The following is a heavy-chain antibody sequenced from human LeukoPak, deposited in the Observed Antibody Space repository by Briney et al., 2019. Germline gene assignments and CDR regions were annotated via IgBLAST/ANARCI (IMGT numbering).Heavy chain of an antibody. Sequence: PSETLSLTCTVSGGSISSGGYYWSWIRQHPGKGLEWIGYIYYSGSTYYNPSLKSRVTISVDTSKNQFSLKLSSVTAADTAVYYCARGYCGGDACAFDIWGQGTMVTVSS. CDR2: IYYSGST. CDR3: ARGYCGGDACAFDI. CDR1: GGSISSGGYY. V-gene: IGHV4-31*03. J-gene: IGHJ3*02. D-gene: IGHD2-21*02.